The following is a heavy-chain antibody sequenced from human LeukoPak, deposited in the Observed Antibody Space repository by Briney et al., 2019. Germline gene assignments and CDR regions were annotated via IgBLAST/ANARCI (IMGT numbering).Heavy chain of an antibody. J-gene: IGHJ4*02. D-gene: IGHD3-10*01. CDR2: INPNTGDT. CDR3: ARDANYYGSGSPADY. Sequence: ASVKVSCKPSGFTFTGYYMQWVRQAPGQGLEWMGWINPNTGDTNYAQKLQGRVTMTTDTSTSTAYMELRSLRSDDTAVYYCARDANYYGSGSPADYWGQGTLVTVSS. CDR1: GFTFTGYY. V-gene: IGHV1-2*02.